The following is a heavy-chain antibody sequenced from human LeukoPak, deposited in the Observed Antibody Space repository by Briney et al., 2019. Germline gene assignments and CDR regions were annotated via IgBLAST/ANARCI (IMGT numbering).Heavy chain of an antibody. CDR2: TYDSGST. CDR1: GGSISSYS. V-gene: IGHV4-59*08. D-gene: IGHD3-22*01. Sequence: PSETLSLTCTVSGGSISSYSWSWVRQPPGKGLECIGYTYDSGSTNYNPSRKSRVDISVDKSQNQFSLKLSYVTAADTAVYYCARLSHYFDSSGYYYVRFFDYWGQGTLVTVSS. J-gene: IGHJ4*02. CDR3: ARLSHYFDSSGYYYVRFFDY.